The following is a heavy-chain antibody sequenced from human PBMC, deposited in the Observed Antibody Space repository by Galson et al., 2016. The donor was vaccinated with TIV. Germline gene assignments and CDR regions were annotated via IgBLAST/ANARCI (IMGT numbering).Heavy chain of an antibody. D-gene: IGHD1-14*01. CDR1: DYSFTTYG. CDR3: ARDRPHLLSGHVFDSWGQGTGATTTDQPPDRADQERRGRSAHDMAGYYCARHPPRLLCGPVMGL. CDR2: ISGYIGNT. Sequence: SVKVSCKASDYSFTTYGFSWVRQAPGQGLEWMGWISGYIGNTNYAQKFQGRVTMTTDTSTSTAYIELRSLRSYDTAVYYCARDRPHLLSGHVFDSWGQGTGATTTDQPPDRADQERRGRSAHDMAGYYCARHPPRLLCGPVMGLWGQGATVPVSS. V-gene: IGHV1-18*01. J-gene: IGHJ6*01.